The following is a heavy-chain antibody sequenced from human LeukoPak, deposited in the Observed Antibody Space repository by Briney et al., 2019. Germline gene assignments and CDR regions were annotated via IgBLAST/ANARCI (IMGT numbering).Heavy chain of an antibody. CDR2: INPNSGDT. J-gene: IGHJ4*02. V-gene: IGHV1-2*02. Sequence: ASVKVSCKTSGYTLTDYYMHWVRQAPGQGLDWMGRINPNSGDTNYAQKFLGRVTMTRDTSISTAYMELSSLTSDDTAVYYCASISEVWSGYYTVHHDYWGQGTLVTVSS. D-gene: IGHD3-3*01. CDR3: ASISEVWSGYYTVHHDY. CDR1: GYTLTDYY.